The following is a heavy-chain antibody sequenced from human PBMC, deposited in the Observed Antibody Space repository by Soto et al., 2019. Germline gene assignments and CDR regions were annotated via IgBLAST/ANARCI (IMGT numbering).Heavy chain of an antibody. V-gene: IGHV3-53*01. CDR2: IHSGGST. Sequence: KGMEWVSVIHSGGSTYYADSVKGGFTISRDNSKNTLYLQMNSLRAEDTAVYYCARFCFLQAEEGIRDTVPVSAFLLNRSSDL. J-gene: IGHJ2*01. CDR3: ARFCFLQAEEGIRDTVPVSAFLLNRSSDL. D-gene: IGHD3-16*01.